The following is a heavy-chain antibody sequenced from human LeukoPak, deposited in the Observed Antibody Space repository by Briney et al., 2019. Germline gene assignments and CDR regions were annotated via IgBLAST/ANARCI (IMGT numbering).Heavy chain of an antibody. V-gene: IGHV3-74*01. CDR3: ARVGQWLAFDY. J-gene: IGHJ4*02. Sequence: GGSLRLSRAASGFTFRSYWMHWVRQAPGKGLVWVSRVNSDGSSTSYADSVKGRFTISRDNAKNTLYLQMNSLRAEDTAVYYCARVGQWLAFDYWGQGTLVTVSS. CDR1: GFTFRSYW. CDR2: VNSDGSST. D-gene: IGHD6-19*01.